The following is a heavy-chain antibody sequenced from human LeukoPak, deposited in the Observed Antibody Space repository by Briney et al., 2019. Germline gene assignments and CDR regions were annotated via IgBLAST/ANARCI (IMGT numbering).Heavy chain of an antibody. CDR3: AKVTIFGVVIWTFDY. Sequence: GGSLRLSCAASGFTFSSYAMSWVRQAPGKGLEWVSAISGSGGSTYYADSVKGRFTISRDNSKDTLYLQMNSLRAEDAAVYYCAKVTIFGVVIWTFDYWGQGTLVTVSS. CDR1: GFTFSSYA. J-gene: IGHJ4*02. D-gene: IGHD3-3*01. V-gene: IGHV3-23*01. CDR2: ISGSGGST.